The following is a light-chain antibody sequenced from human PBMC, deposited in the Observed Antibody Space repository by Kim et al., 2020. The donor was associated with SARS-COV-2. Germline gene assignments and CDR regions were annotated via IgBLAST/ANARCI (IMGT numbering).Light chain of an antibody. Sequence: GQKVTSACSGSRLNLGKNYPSLYRTLPGTAPKLLLYANDRRPSGIPDRFSGSKSGPSATLGITGLQTGDEADYYCGTWDSSLSAVVFGGGTQLTVL. V-gene: IGLV1-51*01. CDR3: GTWDSSLSAVV. J-gene: IGLJ2*01. CDR1: RLNLGKNY. CDR2: AND.